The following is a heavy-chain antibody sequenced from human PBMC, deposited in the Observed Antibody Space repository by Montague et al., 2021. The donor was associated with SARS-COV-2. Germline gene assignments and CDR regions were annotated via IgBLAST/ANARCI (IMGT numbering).Heavy chain of an antibody. CDR1: GFTSGDYQ. J-gene: IGHJ4*02. V-gene: IGHV3-7*01. CDR3: ARSPRGSGTGWLDY. CDR2: INQDETAK. D-gene: IGHD3/OR15-3a*01. Sequence: SLRLSCAASGFTSGDYQMTWVRQAPGKGLQWVANINQDETAKTYVDSVKGRFTISRVNAKNSLILQMNSLKDEDTAVYYCARSPRGSGTGWLDYWGQGTLVTVSS.